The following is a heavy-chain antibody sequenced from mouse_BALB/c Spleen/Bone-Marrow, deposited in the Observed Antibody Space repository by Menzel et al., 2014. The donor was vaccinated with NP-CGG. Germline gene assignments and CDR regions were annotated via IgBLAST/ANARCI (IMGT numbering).Heavy chain of an antibody. D-gene: IGHD2-3*01. CDR1: GFDFRRYW. CDR3: ARLGYYGYFDY. J-gene: IGHJ2*01. V-gene: IGHV4-1*02. Sequence: DVKLVESGGGLVQPGGSLKLSCAASGFDFRRYWMGWVRQAPGKGLEWIGEINPDSSTINYAPSLKDKFIISRDNAKNTLYLQMSKVRSEDTALYYCARLGYYGYFDYWGQGTTLTVSS. CDR2: INPDSSTI.